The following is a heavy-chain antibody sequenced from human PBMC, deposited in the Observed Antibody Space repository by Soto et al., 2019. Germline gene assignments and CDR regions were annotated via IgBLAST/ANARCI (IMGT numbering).Heavy chain of an antibody. CDR1: GGTFSSYT. V-gene: IGHV1-69*02. J-gene: IGHJ6*03. CDR2: IIPILGIA. CDR3: ARGGGTLYYYYYMDV. Sequence: GASVKVSCKASGGTFSSYTISWVRQAPGQGLEWMGRIIPILGIANYAQKFQGRVTITADKSTSTAYMELSSLRSEDTAVYYCARGGGTLYYYYYMDVWGKGTTVTVSS. D-gene: IGHD3-16*01.